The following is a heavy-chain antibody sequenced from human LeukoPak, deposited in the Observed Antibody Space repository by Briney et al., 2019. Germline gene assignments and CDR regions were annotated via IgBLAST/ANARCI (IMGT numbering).Heavy chain of an antibody. CDR1: GASISSNNW. J-gene: IGHJ4*02. D-gene: IGHD1-26*01. Sequence: SGTLSLTCDVSGASISSNNWWSWVRQPPGKGLEWIGEIFHGGNTNYNPSLKSRVTISVDKSNNQFSLKLSSVTAADTAVYYCAKGGKWDVTPFDYWGQGTLVTVSS. V-gene: IGHV4-4*02. CDR3: AKGGKWDVTPFDY. CDR2: IFHGGNT.